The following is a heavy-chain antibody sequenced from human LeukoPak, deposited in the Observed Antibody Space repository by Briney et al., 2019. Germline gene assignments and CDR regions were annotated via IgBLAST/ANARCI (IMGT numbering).Heavy chain of an antibody. CDR2: ISSSGSTI. CDR1: GFTFIDYS. J-gene: IGHJ4*02. D-gene: IGHD2-8*01. Sequence: GGSLRLSCAASGFTFIDYSMNWIRQAPGKGLEWVSYISSSGSTIYYADSVKGRFTISRDNAKNSLYLQMNSLRAEDTAVYYCARGCTNGVCSTGYYFDYWGQGTLVTVSS. V-gene: IGHV3-11*01. CDR3: ARGCTNGVCSTGYYFDY.